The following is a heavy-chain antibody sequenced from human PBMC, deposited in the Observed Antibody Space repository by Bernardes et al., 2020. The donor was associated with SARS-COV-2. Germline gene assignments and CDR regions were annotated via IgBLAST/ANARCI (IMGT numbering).Heavy chain of an antibody. V-gene: IGHV4-31*03. CDR3: ARARITMIVVLDAFDI. D-gene: IGHD3-22*01. CDR1: GGSISSGGYY. Sequence: SETLSLTCTVSGGSISSGGYYWSWIRQHPGTGLEWIGYIYYSGSTYYNPSLKSRVTISVDTSKNQFSLKLSSVTAADTAVYYCARARITMIVVLDAFDIWGQGTMVTVSS. J-gene: IGHJ3*02. CDR2: IYYSGST.